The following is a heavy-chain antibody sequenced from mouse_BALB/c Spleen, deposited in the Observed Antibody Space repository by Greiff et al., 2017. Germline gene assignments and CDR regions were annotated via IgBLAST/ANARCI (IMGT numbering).Heavy chain of an antibody. Sequence: EVHLVESGGGLVQPGGSLKLSCAASGFTFSSYGMSWVRQTPDKRLELVATINSGGSTYYPDSVKGRFTISRDNARNILYLQMSSLRSEDTAMYYCARGYGYDRDWYFDVWGAGTTVTVSS. CDR2: INSGGST. V-gene: IGHV5-6-5*01. CDR1: GFTFSSYG. D-gene: IGHD2-2*01. CDR3: ARGYGYDRDWYFDV. J-gene: IGHJ1*01.